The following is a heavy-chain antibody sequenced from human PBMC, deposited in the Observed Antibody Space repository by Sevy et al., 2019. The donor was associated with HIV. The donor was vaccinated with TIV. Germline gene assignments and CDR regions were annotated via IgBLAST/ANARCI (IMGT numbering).Heavy chain of an antibody. J-gene: IGHJ4*02. Sequence: GGSLRLSCAASGFIFSTSPMHWVRQAPGKGLECVAILSYDDSDEKYADSVKGRFTISRDNSKNTLYLQMNSLRTEDTAVYYSAKDDFGSIDYWGQGTLVTISS. CDR2: LSYDDSDE. D-gene: IGHD3-10*01. CDR3: AKDDFGSIDY. V-gene: IGHV3-30-3*02. CDR1: GFIFSTSP.